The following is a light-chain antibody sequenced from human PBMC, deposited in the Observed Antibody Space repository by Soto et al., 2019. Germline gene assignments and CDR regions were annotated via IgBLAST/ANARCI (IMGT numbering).Light chain of an antibody. J-gene: IGKJ1*01. V-gene: IGKV4-1*01. CDR2: WAS. CDR1: QSVLFSINQKNY. CDR3: QQYYTTPPT. Sequence: DIVLTQSPDSVAVSLGERATINCKSSQSVLFSINQKNYLAWYHQKPGQPPKLLIYWASIPESGVPTRFSGSGSGTNFTLTFSSLQAEDAAVYYCQQYYTTPPTFGLGTKVEVK.